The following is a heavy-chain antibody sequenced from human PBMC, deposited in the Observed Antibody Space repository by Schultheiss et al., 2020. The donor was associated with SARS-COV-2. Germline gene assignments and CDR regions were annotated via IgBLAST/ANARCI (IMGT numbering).Heavy chain of an antibody. CDR3: ARGATMIRGVTSRLCYFDY. CDR1: GGSISSGGYY. J-gene: IGHJ4*02. Sequence: SQTLSLTCTVSGGSISSGGYYWSWIRQHPGKGLEWIGYIYYSGSTYYNPSLKSRVIISVDTSKNQFSLNLSSVTAADTAVYYCARGATMIRGVTSRLCYFDYWGQGTLVTVSS. D-gene: IGHD3-10*01. V-gene: IGHV4-31*03. CDR2: IYYSGST.